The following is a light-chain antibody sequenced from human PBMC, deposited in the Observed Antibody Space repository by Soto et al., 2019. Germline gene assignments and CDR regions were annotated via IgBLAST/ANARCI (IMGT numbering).Light chain of an antibody. CDR1: SSNIGSGYD. J-gene: IGLJ1*01. Sequence: QSVLTQPLPVSGAPGQRVTISCTGSSSNIGSGYDVHWYQQLPGTAPKLLIYDNNNRPSGVPDRFSGSKSATSASLAITGLQAEDEADYYCQSYDSSLSGFYVFGTGTKVTVL. V-gene: IGLV1-40*01. CDR3: QSYDSSLSGFYV. CDR2: DNN.